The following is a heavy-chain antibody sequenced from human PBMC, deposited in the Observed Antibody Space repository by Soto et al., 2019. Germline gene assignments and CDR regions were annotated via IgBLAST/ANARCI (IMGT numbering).Heavy chain of an antibody. D-gene: IGHD3-22*01. CDR2: IDPSDSYT. CDR3: ARSPTYYYDSRDYYGMDV. Sequence: PGESLKISCKGSGYSFTSYWISWVRQMPGKGLEWMGRIDPSDSYTNYSPSFQGHVTISADKSISTAYLQWSSLKASDTAMYYCARSPTYYYDSRDYYGMDVWGQGTTVTV. J-gene: IGHJ6*02. CDR1: GYSFTSYW. V-gene: IGHV5-10-1*01.